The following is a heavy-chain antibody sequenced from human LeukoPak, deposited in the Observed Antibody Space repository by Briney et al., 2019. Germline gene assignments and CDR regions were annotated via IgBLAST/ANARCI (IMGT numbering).Heavy chain of an antibody. J-gene: IGHJ6*03. CDR3: ARRTGYYRGFYYYYYMDV. D-gene: IGHD3/OR15-3a*01. CDR2: IYYSGST. Sequence: SETLSLTCTVSGVSISSSPYYWGWIRQPPGKGLEWIGSIYYSGSTYYNPSLKSRVTISVDTSNNQFSLKLSSVTAADTAVYYCARRTGYYRGFYYYYYMDVWGKGTTVTISS. CDR1: GVSISSSPYY. V-gene: IGHV4-39*01.